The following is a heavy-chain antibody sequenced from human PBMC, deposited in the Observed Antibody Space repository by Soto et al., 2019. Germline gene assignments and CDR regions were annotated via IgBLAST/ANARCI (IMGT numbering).Heavy chain of an antibody. Sequence: SVKVSCKASGGTFSSYAISWVRQAPGQGLEWMGGIIPIFGTANYAQKFQGRVTITADESTSTAYMELSSLRSEDTAVYYCARVLSRGVTNWFDPWGQGTLVTVSS. D-gene: IGHD5-18*01. V-gene: IGHV1-69*13. CDR1: GGTFSSYA. CDR2: IIPIFGTA. CDR3: ARVLSRGVTNWFDP. J-gene: IGHJ5*02.